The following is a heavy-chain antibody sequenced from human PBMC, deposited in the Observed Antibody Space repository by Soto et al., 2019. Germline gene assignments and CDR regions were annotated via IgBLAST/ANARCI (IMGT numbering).Heavy chain of an antibody. CDR2: IIPISGTT. CDR1: GGVFRSYG. Sequence: SVKVSCKASGGVFRSYGINWVRQAPGQGLEWMGGIIPISGTTNYAQKFQGRVAITADESTDTVYMELSRLRSEDTAVYFCARVRCFNGLCHTADYGMDVWGQGTTVTVSS. V-gene: IGHV1-69*13. J-gene: IGHJ6*02. CDR3: ARVRCFNGLCHTADYGMDV. D-gene: IGHD2-8*01.